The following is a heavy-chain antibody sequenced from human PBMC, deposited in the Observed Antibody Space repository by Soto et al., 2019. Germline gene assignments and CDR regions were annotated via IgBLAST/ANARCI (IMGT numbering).Heavy chain of an antibody. Sequence: ASVKVSCKASGYTFTSYAMHWVRQAPGQRLEWMGWINAGNGNTKYSQKFQGRVTITRDTSASTAYMELSSLRSEDTAMYYCARDLNTYSSSWGNWFDPWGQGTLVTVSS. J-gene: IGHJ5*02. CDR2: INAGNGNT. V-gene: IGHV1-3*01. D-gene: IGHD6-13*01. CDR3: ARDLNTYSSSWGNWFDP. CDR1: GYTFTSYA.